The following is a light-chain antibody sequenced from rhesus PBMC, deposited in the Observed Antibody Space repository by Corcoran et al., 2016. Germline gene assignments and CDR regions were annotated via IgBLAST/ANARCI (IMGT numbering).Light chain of an antibody. CDR2: EAS. V-gene: IGKV1-25*01. Sequence: GDRVTITCRASQGITTDFAWYQQKPGETPKLLIYEASSLQSGIPSRFSGSGSGTDFTLTISSLQSEDFATYYCQPYYSTPLAFGGGTKVEIK. CDR3: QPYYSTPLA. J-gene: IGKJ4*01. CDR1: QGITTD.